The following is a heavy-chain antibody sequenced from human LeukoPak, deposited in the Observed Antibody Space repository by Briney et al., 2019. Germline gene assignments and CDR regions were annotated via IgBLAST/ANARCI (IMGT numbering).Heavy chain of an antibody. D-gene: IGHD3-9*01. V-gene: IGHV1-69-2*01. Sequence: ASVKVSCKASGDTFTGYYMHWVQQAPGKGLEWMGRVDPEDGETIYAEKFQGRVTITADTSTDTAYMELSSLRSEDTAVYYCAADRTYDILTGYYPWGQGTLVTVSS. J-gene: IGHJ5*02. CDR2: VDPEDGET. CDR3: AADRTYDILTGYYP. CDR1: GDTFTGYY.